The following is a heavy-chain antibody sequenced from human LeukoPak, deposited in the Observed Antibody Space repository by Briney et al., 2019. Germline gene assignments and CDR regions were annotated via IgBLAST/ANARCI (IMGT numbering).Heavy chain of an antibody. CDR3: AKDLIAGPPDYFDY. V-gene: IGHV3-30-3*01. CDR2: TDGTNK. CDR1: GFTFTIHA. J-gene: IGHJ4*02. Sequence: EGSLRLSCAASGFTFTIHAVHWVRQAPGKGLEWVAVTDGTNKFYSDSVRGRFTISGDTSKNTIYLRMNSLRPEDTAVYYCAKDLIAGPPDYFDYWGQGTLVSVSS. D-gene: IGHD2-21*01.